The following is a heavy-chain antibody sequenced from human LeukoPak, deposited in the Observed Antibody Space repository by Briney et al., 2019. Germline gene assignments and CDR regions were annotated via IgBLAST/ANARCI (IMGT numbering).Heavy chain of an antibody. CDR1: GFTFDDYG. Sequence: GGSLRLSCAASGFTFDDYGMSWVRQAPGKGLEWVSGINWNGGSTGYADSVKGRFTISRDNAKNSLYLQMNSLRAEDTAVYYCARDPHSSSWTYWYFDLWGRGTLVTVSS. V-gene: IGHV3-20*04. J-gene: IGHJ2*01. CDR3: ARDPHSSSWTYWYFDL. CDR2: INWNGGST. D-gene: IGHD6-13*01.